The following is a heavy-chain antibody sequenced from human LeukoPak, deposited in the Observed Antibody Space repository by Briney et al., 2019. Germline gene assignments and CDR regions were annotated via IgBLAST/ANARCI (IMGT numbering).Heavy chain of an antibody. D-gene: IGHD3-10*01. V-gene: IGHV3-30*18. J-gene: IGHJ6*02. CDR3: AKGIVWFGELLFTMFV. CDR1: GCTFTNDG. Sequence: PGGSLRLSCAASGCTFTNDGMHRVGQAPGKGLEWVAVVSSDATNKYYADSVKGRFTISRENSKKTLYLQMNSLRGEDTAVYYCAKGIVWFGELLFTMFVWCQGTTVTVSS. CDR2: VSSDATNK.